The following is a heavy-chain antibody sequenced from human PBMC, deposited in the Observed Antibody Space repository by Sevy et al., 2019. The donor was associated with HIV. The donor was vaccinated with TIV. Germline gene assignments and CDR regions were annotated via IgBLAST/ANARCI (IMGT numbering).Heavy chain of an antibody. Sequence: GESLKISCKGSGYRFTSYWIGWVRQMPGKGLEWMGIVYPDDSDIRYSPSFQGQVTISADKSINTAYLQRSSLKASDSALYFCARRVYGSRGYPQYYFDYWGQGTLVTVSS. V-gene: IGHV5-51*01. D-gene: IGHD3-22*01. CDR2: VYPDDSDI. CDR3: ARRVYGSRGYPQYYFDY. CDR1: GYRFTSYW. J-gene: IGHJ4*02.